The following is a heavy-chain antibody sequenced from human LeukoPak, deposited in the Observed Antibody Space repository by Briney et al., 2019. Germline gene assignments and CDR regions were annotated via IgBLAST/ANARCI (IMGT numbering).Heavy chain of an antibody. Sequence: PGGSLRLSCAASGFTFSSYWMSWVRQAPGKGLEWVANIKQDGSEKYYVDSVKGRFTISRDNAKNSLYLQMNSLRAEDTALYYCAKGSGPHIKECFDLWGRGTLVTVSS. CDR3: AKGSGPHIKECFDL. J-gene: IGHJ2*01. CDR1: GFTFSSYW. D-gene: IGHD3-10*01. V-gene: IGHV3-7*03. CDR2: IKQDGSEK.